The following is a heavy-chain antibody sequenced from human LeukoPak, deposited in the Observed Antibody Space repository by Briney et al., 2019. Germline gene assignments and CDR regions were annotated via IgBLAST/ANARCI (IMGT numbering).Heavy chain of an antibody. CDR1: GFTFSSYE. Sequence: GALRLSCAASGFTFSSYEMNWVRQAPGKGLEWVADIKQDGSEKHYVDSVKGRFTISRDNAKNSLYLQMNSLRDEDTAVYYCTTSYSSSWYASGTDYWGQGTLVTVSS. CDR3: TTSYSSSWYASGTDY. CDR2: IKQDGSEK. J-gene: IGHJ4*02. D-gene: IGHD6-13*01. V-gene: IGHV3-7*01.